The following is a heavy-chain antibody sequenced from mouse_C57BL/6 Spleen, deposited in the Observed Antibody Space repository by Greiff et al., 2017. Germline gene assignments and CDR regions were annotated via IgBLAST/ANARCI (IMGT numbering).Heavy chain of an antibody. CDR3: ARPNYYGSSSWLAY. J-gene: IGHJ3*01. Sequence: VQLQQSGPELVKPGASVKIPCKASGYTFTDYNMDWVKQSHGKSLEWIGDINPNNGGTIYNQKFKGKATLTVDKSSSTAYMALRSLTSEDTAVYYCARPNYYGSSSWLAYWGQGTLGTVSA. D-gene: IGHD1-1*01. V-gene: IGHV1-18*01. CDR2: INPNNGGT. CDR1: GYTFTDYN.